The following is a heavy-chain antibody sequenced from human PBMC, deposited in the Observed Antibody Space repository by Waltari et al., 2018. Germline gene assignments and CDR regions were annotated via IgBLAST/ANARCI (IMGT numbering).Heavy chain of an antibody. Sequence: EVQLLESGGGLVQPGGSLRLPCAAPGFTFSSCAMTWVRQAPGKGLEWVSSISGPGLTTFYADSVKGRFSISRDNSKNTLYLQINGLRADDTAVYYCAKVGGIAAAEFQFDFWGRGTLVTVSS. CDR2: ISGPGLTT. CDR3: AKVGGIAAAEFQFDF. V-gene: IGHV3-23*01. J-gene: IGHJ4*02. D-gene: IGHD6-13*01. CDR1: GFTFSSCA.